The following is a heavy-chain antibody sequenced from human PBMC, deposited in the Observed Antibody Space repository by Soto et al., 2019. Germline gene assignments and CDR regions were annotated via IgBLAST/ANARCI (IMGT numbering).Heavy chain of an antibody. V-gene: IGHV1-46*01. J-gene: IGHJ6*02. CDR3: ARDYSTSWNFYYYYYGMDV. D-gene: IGHD2-2*01. CDR2: INPTGGST. CDR1: GYTFINYY. Sequence: ASVKVSCKASGYTFINYYIHWVRQAPGHGLEWMAIINPTGGSTNYAQKFQGRLTLTMDTSTSTVYMELSSLTSEDTAVYYCARDYSTSWNFYYYYYGMDVWGQGTTVTVSS.